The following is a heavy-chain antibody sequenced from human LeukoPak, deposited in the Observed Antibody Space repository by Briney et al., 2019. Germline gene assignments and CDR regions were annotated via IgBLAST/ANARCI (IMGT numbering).Heavy chain of an antibody. CDR3: ARVGDLEWLRLRDYYYNMDV. V-gene: IGHV3-48*04. J-gene: IGHJ6*02. CDR2: ISSSGSTI. Sequence: PGGSLRLSCVASGFTFSSYWMNWVRQAPGKGLEWVSYISSSGSTIYYADSVKGRFTISRDIAKNSLYLQMKSLRAEDTAVYYCARVGDLEWLRLRDYYYNMDVWGQGTTITVSS. D-gene: IGHD5-12*01. CDR1: GFTFSSYW.